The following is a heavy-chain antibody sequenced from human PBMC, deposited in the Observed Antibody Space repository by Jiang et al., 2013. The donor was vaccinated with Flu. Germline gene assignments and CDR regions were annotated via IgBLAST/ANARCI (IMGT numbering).Heavy chain of an antibody. D-gene: IGHD3-22*01. V-gene: IGHV6-1*01. J-gene: IGHJ2*01. CDR2: TYYRSKWYN. CDR1: GDSVSSNSAA. CDR3: ARAGGVGYYDSSAYWYFDL. Sequence: QTLSLTCAISGDSVSSNSAAWNWIRQSPSRGLEWLGRTYYRSKWYNDYAVSVKSRITINPDTSKNQFSLQLNSVTPEDTAVYYCARAGGVGYYDSSAYWYFDLWGRGTLVTVSS.